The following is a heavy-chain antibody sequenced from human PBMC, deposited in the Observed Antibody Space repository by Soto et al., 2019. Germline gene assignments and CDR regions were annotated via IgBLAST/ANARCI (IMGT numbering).Heavy chain of an antibody. CDR3: ARGEITMVRGVSYYFDY. D-gene: IGHD3-10*01. Sequence: SETLSLTCTVSGGSISSGDYYWSWIRQPPGKGLEWIGYIYYSGSTYYNPSLKSRVTISVDTSKNQFSLKLSSVTAADTAVYYCARGEITMVRGVSYYFDYWGQGTLVTV. V-gene: IGHV4-30-4*01. CDR2: IYYSGST. J-gene: IGHJ4*02. CDR1: GGSISSGDYY.